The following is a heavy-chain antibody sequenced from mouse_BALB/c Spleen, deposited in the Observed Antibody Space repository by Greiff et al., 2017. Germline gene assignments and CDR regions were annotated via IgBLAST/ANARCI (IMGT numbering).Heavy chain of an antibody. CDR2: IDPANGNT. J-gene: IGHJ4*01. Sequence: EVQLQQSGAELVKPGASVKLSCTASGFNITDTYMHWVKQRPEQGLEWIGRIDPANGNTKYDPKFQGKATITADTSSNTAYLQLSSLTSEDTAVYNCQDYYGSSLYAMDYGGQGTSGTVSS. CDR1: GFNITDTY. D-gene: IGHD1-1*01. V-gene: IGHV14-3*02. CDR3: QDYYGSSLYAMDY.